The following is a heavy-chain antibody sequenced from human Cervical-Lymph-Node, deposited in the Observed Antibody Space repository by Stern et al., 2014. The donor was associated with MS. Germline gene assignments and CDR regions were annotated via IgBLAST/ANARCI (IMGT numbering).Heavy chain of an antibody. CDR2: IIPFFGEP. CDR1: GGTFSSDT. D-gene: IGHD3-22*01. J-gene: IGHJ6*02. V-gene: IGHV1-69*06. CDR3: ARGRYYDSPGYFETEPVYGMDV. Sequence: HVQLVQSGAEVRKPGSSVKVSCKSSGGTFSSDTFSWVRQAPGRGLEWMGGIIPFFGEPNYAQKFQGRVTITADTSTRIAYMELSSLRSEDTAVYYCARGRYYDSPGYFETEPVYGMDVWGQGTTVTVSS.